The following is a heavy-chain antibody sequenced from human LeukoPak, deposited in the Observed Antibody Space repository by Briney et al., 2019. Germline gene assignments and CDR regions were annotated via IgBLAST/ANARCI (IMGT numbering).Heavy chain of an antibody. V-gene: IGHV3-21*01. Sequence: GGSLRLSCAASGFTFSSYSMNWVRQAPGKGLEWVSSISSSSSYIYYADSVKGRFTISRDNAKNSLYLQMNSLRAEDTAVYYCASNFWSGYQTPYYFDYWGQGTLVTVSS. D-gene: IGHD3-3*01. CDR1: GFTFSSYS. J-gene: IGHJ4*02. CDR2: ISSSSSYI. CDR3: ASNFWSGYQTPYYFDY.